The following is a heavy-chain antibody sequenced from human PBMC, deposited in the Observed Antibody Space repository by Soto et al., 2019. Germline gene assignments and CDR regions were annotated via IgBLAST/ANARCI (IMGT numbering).Heavy chain of an antibody. CDR3: AKESVESSCRIGIWGIDN. CDR2: VCYDVRQK. CDR1: GFTFTNYV. V-gene: IGHV3-33*03. J-gene: IGHJ4*02. D-gene: IGHD3-16*01. Sequence: QVNMVESGGGVVQPGRSLRRSCATSGFTFTNYVMHCVRHTPGNGMEWVANVCYDVRQKWYADLAKGRFTISRDNSEKAVSLQMDILRVEDTSVYYCAKESVESSCRIGIWGIDNWGQGTLVTVFS.